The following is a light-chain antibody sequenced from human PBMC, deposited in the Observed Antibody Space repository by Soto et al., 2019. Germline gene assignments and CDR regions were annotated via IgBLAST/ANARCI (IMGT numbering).Light chain of an antibody. CDR3: CSYEGIYTSYV. Sequence: QSALTQPRSVSGSPGQSVTISCTGTSSNVGGYNYVSWYQQHPGKVPKLLIYDVSKRPSGVPDRFSGSKSGNMASLTISGLQAEDEADYYCCSYEGIYTSYVFGTGTKLTVL. CDR2: DVS. V-gene: IGLV2-11*01. CDR1: SSNVGGYNY. J-gene: IGLJ1*01.